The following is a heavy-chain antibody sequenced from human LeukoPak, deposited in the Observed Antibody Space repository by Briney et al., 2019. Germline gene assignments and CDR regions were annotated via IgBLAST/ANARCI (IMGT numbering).Heavy chain of an antibody. V-gene: IGHV4-39*07. D-gene: IGHD5-12*01. CDR2: IYYSGST. Sequence: SETLSLTCTVSGGSISSSSYYWGWIRQPPGKGLEWIGSIYYSGSTYYNPSLKSRVTISVDTSKNQFSLKLSSVTAADTAVYYCARGGGYEAQYYYYYLDVWGKGTTVTISS. J-gene: IGHJ6*03. CDR3: ARGGGYEAQYYYYYLDV. CDR1: GGSISSSSYY.